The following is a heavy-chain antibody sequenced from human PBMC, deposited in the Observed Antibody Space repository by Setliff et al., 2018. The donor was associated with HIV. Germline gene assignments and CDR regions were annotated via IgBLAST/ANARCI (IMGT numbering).Heavy chain of an antibody. CDR1: DSGTYY. Sequence: PSETLSLTCTVSDSGTYYWSWTRQPAGKGLEWIGRVSSRGDTNYNPSLKSRVTMSVDTSTNQFSLKLTSVTASDTAVYYCARAAAGNTGPFDLWGQGSPVTVSS. J-gene: IGHJ4*02. CDR2: VSSRGDT. CDR3: ARAAAGNTGPFDL. D-gene: IGHD4-17*01. V-gene: IGHV4-4*07.